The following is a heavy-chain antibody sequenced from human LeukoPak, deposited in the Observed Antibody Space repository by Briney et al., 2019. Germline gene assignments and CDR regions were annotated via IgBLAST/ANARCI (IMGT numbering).Heavy chain of an antibody. CDR1: GFTFRRYS. Sequence: GGSLRLSCTASGFTFRRYSFNWARQAPGKGLEWVSTISSGSDYIYYADSVGGRFTISRDNAENSLYLQMNSLRAEDTAVYYCTRDLSLAAPQGFDYWGQGTLVTVSS. J-gene: IGHJ4*02. CDR2: ISSGSDYI. CDR3: TRDLSLAAPQGFDY. V-gene: IGHV3-21*01. D-gene: IGHD6-6*01.